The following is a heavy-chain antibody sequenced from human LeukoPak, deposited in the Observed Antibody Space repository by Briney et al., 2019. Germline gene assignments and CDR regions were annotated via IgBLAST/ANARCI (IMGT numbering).Heavy chain of an antibody. CDR1: GGSISSGSYY. CDR3: ARDLGATIRNDAFDI. CDR2: IYASGST. D-gene: IGHD1-26*01. Sequence: SQTLSLTCTVSGGSISSGSYYWSWIRQPAGKGLEWIGRIYASGSTNYNPSLKSRVTISVDTSKNQFSLKLSSVTAADTAVYYCARDLGATIRNDAFDIWGQGTMVTVSS. V-gene: IGHV4-61*02. J-gene: IGHJ3*02.